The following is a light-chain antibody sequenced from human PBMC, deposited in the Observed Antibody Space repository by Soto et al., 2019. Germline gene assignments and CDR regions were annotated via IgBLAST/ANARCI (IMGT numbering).Light chain of an antibody. CDR3: QKYNRDPLT. J-gene: IGKJ4*01. Sequence: DIQMTQYPSSLSASVGDRVTITCRARLPISNYLAWYQQKPGKITNLLIYAAYTFQAGVQSRFSGSGSGTDFTLTNSSLQPEDVSAYYGQKYNRDPLTFGVGTKVKLK. CDR1: LPISNY. CDR2: AAY. V-gene: IGKV1-27*01.